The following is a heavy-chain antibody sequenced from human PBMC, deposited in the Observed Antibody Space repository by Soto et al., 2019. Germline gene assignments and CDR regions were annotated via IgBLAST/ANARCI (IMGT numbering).Heavy chain of an antibody. CDR3: ARTVYGDYSDAFDI. CDR1: GGSISSSSYY. CDR2: IYYSGGT. V-gene: IGHV4-39*07. D-gene: IGHD4-17*01. Sequence: PSETLSLTCTVSGGSISSSSYYWGWIRQPPGKGLEWIGSIYYSGGTYYNPSLKSRVTISVDRSKNQFSLKLSSVTAADTAVYYCARTVYGDYSDAFDIWGQGTMVTVSS. J-gene: IGHJ3*02.